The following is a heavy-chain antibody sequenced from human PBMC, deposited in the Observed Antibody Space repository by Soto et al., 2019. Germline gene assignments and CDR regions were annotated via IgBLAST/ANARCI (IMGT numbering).Heavy chain of an antibody. V-gene: IGHV1-8*01. D-gene: IGHD4-17*01. CDR3: ARWDYGYYARFDY. CDR2: MNPNSGKT. CDR1: GYTFTSHD. J-gene: IGHJ4*01. Sequence: QVQLVQSGAEVKKSGASVKVSCKASGYTFTSHDINWVRKATGQGLEWMGWMNPNSGKTGYAQKFQDRVTMTRNTSITTAYMELSSLRSADTAVYYCARWDYGYYARFDYWGHGTLVTVAS.